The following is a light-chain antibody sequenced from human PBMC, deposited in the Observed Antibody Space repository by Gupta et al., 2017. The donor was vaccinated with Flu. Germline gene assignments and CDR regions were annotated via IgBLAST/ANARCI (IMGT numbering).Light chain of an antibody. Sequence: QSALTQPASLSGAPGQTITIYCTGTSSDVGYYNLVSWYQRHPGKATNLLTYDHIKRPSGISNRFSRSTSSNTASLTTPTLPAEDDADDFCCSYSGTSTFAYVFGTGTKLTVL. CDR1: SSDVGYYNL. CDR3: CSYSGTSTFAYV. J-gene: IGLJ1*01. CDR2: DHI. V-gene: IGLV2-23*01.